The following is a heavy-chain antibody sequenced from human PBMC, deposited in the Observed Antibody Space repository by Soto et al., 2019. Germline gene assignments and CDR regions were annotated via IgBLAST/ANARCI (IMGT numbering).Heavy chain of an antibody. CDR2: IYSGGYT. V-gene: IGHV3-66*01. Sequence: QPGGSLRLSCAASGFIVSGNYVTWVRQAPGKGLEWVSVIYSGGYTYYADSVKGRFNISKDNSKNTLYLQMNSLRVEDTAVYYCAKVERPYSNFYYYYYLDVWGKGTTVTVSS. CDR3: AKVERPYSNFYYYYYLDV. J-gene: IGHJ6*03. D-gene: IGHD4-4*01. CDR1: GFIVSGNY.